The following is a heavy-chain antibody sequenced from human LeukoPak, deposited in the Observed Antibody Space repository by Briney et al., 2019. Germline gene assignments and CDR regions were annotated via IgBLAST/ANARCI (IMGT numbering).Heavy chain of an antibody. Sequence: ASMNVSCKAFGYTFINYGVSWVRQAPGQGLEWMGWISAYNGNTNYAQNLQGRVTMTTDTSTNTAYLELRTLTSDDTAVYYCARGAYCGGDCSSSDSFDIWGQGTMVSVSS. D-gene: IGHD2-21*02. J-gene: IGHJ3*02. CDR1: GYTFINYG. CDR2: ISAYNGNT. CDR3: ARGAYCGGDCSSSDSFDI. V-gene: IGHV1-18*01.